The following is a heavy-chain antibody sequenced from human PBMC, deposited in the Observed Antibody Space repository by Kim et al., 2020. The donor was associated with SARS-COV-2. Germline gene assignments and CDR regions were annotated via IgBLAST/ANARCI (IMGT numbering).Heavy chain of an antibody. CDR1: GGTFSSYP. J-gene: IGHJ5*02. D-gene: IGHD6-19*01. CDR3: ARAISVTSTVGDNWFDP. CDR2: IIPILGIA. Sequence: SVKVSCKASGGTFSSYPISWVRQAPGQGLEWMGRIIPILGIANYAQKFQGRVTITADKSTGTAYMELSSLRSEDTAVYYCARAISVTSTVGDNWFDPWGQGTLVTVSS. V-gene: IGHV1-69*04.